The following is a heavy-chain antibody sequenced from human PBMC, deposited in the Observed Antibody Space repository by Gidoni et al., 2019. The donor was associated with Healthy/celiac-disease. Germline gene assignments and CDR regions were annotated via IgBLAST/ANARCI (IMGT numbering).Heavy chain of an antibody. Sequence: QVQLVESGGGVVQPGRSLSLSCAASGFTFSSYAMHWVRQAPGKGLEWVAVISYDGSNKYYADSVKGRFTISRDNSKNTLYLQMNSLRAEDTAIYYCASPSQYCSGGSCYFDTFYIWGQGTLVTVSS. V-gene: IGHV3-30-3*01. D-gene: IGHD2-15*01. J-gene: IGHJ3*02. CDR1: GFTFSSYA. CDR2: ISYDGSNK. CDR3: ASPSQYCSGGSCYFDTFYI.